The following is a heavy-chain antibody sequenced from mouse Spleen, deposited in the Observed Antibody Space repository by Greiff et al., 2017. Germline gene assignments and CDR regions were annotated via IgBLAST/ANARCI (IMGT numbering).Heavy chain of an antibody. CDR2: IDPSDSET. CDR3: AREVGRGYFDY. V-gene: IGHV1-52*01. CDR1: GYTFTSYW. D-gene: IGHD4-1*01. J-gene: IGHJ2*01. Sequence: QVQLQQPGAELVRPGSSVKLSCKASGYTFTSYWMHWVKQRPIQGLEWIGNIDPSDSETHYNQKFKDKATLTVDKSSSTAYMQLSSLTSEDSAVYYCAREVGRGYFDYWGQGTTLTVSS.